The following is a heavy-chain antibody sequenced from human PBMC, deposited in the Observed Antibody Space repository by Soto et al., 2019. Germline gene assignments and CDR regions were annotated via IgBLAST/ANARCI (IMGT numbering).Heavy chain of an antibody. CDR1: GGSISSSSYY. D-gene: IGHD3-9*01. CDR3: ARGAKVLRSSDWFDP. CDR2: IYYSGST. V-gene: IGHV4-39*01. J-gene: IGHJ6*04. Sequence: PSETLSLTCTVSGGSISSSSYYWGWIRQPPGKGLEWIGSIYYSGSTYYNPSLKSRVTISVDTSKNQFSLKLSSVTAADTAVYYCARGAKVLRSSDWFDPWGKGTTVTVSS.